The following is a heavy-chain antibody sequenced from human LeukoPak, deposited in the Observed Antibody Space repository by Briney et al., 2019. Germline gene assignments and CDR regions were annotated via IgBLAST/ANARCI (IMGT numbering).Heavy chain of an antibody. CDR3: ARDIEAAGLFFDY. CDR2: IKYDGSEK. D-gene: IGHD6-13*01. Sequence: PGGSLRLSCAASGFTFSSYWMSWVRQAPGKGLEWVANIKYDGSEKDYVDSVKGRFTISRDNAKNSLYLQMNSPRAEDTAVYYCARDIEAAGLFFDYWGQGTLVTVSS. V-gene: IGHV3-7*01. CDR1: GFTFSSYW. J-gene: IGHJ4*02.